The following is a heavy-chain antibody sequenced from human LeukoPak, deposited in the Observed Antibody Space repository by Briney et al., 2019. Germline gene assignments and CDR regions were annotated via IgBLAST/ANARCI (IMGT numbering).Heavy chain of an antibody. CDR2: IKQDGSEK. V-gene: IGHV3-7*01. J-gene: IGHJ4*02. CDR3: AKDYLGYCSSTSCYLGGY. Sequence: PGGSLRLSCVASGFTFSSYWMNWVRQAPGKGLEWVANIKQDGSEKYYVDSVKGRFTISRDNSKNTLYLQMNSLRAEDTAVYYCAKDYLGYCSSTSCYLGGYWGQGTLVTVSS. CDR1: GFTFSSYW. D-gene: IGHD2-2*01.